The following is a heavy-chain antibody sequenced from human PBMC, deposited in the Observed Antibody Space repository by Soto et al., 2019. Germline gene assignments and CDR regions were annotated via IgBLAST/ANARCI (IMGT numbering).Heavy chain of an antibody. CDR1: GLTFNRYW. CDR2: INTDGSNT. Sequence: GGSLRLSCAASGLTFNRYWMHWVRHAPGKGLVWVSHINTDGSNTSYADSVKGRFTISRDNAKSTLFLQMNSLRDEDTAVYYCAREFCSGGNCYTYYFDPWGQGIPVTVSS. J-gene: IGHJ5*02. CDR3: AREFCSGGNCYTYYFDP. V-gene: IGHV3-74*01. D-gene: IGHD2-15*01.